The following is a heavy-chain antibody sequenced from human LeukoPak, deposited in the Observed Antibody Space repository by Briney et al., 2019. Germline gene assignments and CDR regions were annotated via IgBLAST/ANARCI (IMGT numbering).Heavy chain of an antibody. D-gene: IGHD2-2*01. V-gene: IGHV1-18*04. Sequence: ASVKVSCKASGYTFTGYYMHWVRQAPGQGLEWMGWISGYKGDTNYAQKFQGRVTMTTDTSTNTAYMELRSLRSDDTAVYYCARATRYCSSTSCWAQIYYFDYWGQGTLVTVSS. CDR3: ARATRYCSSTSCWAQIYYFDY. CDR1: GYTFTGYY. J-gene: IGHJ4*02. CDR2: ISGYKGDT.